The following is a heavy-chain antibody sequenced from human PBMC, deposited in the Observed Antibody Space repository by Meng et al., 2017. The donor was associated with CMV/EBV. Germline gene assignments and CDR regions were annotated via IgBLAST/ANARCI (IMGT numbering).Heavy chain of an antibody. CDR3: ARDRGYYGSGSYQFDP. J-gene: IGHJ5*02. V-gene: IGHV1-2*02. CDR1: GYAFTGNY. D-gene: IGHD3-10*01. Sequence: SGYAFTGNYKHWVRQGPGQGLEWMGWINPNSGGTNYAQKFQGRVTMTRDTSISTAYMELSRLRSDDTAVYYCARDRGYYGSGSYQFDPWGQGTLVTVSS. CDR2: INPNSGGT.